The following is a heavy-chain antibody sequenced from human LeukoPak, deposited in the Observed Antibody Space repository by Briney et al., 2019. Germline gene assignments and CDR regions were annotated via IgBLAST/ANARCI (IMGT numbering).Heavy chain of an antibody. D-gene: IGHD4-17*01. CDR3: ARDNGDYGTDY. J-gene: IGHJ4*02. CDR1: GFTLSSYE. V-gene: IGHV3-48*03. Sequence: GGSLRLSCAASGFTLSSYEMNWVRQAPGKGLEWVSYISRSGSTIYYADSVKGRFTISRDNAKNSLYLQMKSLRAEDTAVYYCARDNGDYGTDYWGQGTLVTVSS. CDR2: ISRSGSTI.